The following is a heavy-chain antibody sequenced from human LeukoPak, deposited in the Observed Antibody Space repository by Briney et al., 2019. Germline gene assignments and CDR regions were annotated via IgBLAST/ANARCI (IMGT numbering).Heavy chain of an antibody. CDR1: GGSISSYY. Sequence: PSETLSLTCTVSGGSISSYYWSWIRQPPGKGLEGIGYIYYSGSTTYNPSLKSRVTISVDTSKNQFSLKLSSVTAADTAAYYCARGEWLQLWGQGTLVTVSS. D-gene: IGHD5-24*01. J-gene: IGHJ4*02. CDR3: ARGEWLQL. CDR2: IYYSGST. V-gene: IGHV4-59*01.